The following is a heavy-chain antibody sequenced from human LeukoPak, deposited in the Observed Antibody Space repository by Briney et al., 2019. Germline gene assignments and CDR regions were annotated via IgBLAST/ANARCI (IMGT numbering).Heavy chain of an antibody. J-gene: IGHJ4*02. CDR3: ARDRPGYSSGWYGGQRSYYFDY. Sequence: GGSLRLSCAASGFTFSSYGMHWVRQAPGKGLEWVAVMSYDGNTKYYADSVKGRFTISRDNSKNTLYLQMNSLRAEDTAVYYCARDRPGYSSGWYGGQRSYYFDYWGQGTLVTVSS. D-gene: IGHD6-19*01. CDR2: MSYDGNTK. V-gene: IGHV3-30*03. CDR1: GFTFSSYG.